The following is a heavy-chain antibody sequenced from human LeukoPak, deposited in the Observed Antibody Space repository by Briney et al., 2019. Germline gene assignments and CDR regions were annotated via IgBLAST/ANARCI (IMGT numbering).Heavy chain of an antibody. V-gene: IGHV3-30-3*01. D-gene: IGHD5-18*01. CDR2: ISYDGSNK. CDR3: ARGGYSYGQAADY. Sequence: GGSLRLSCAASGFTFSSYAMHWVRQAPGKGLEWVAVISYDGSNKYYADSVKGRFTISRDNSKNTLYLQMNSLRAEDTAVYYCARGGYSYGQAADYWGQGTLVTVSS. CDR1: GFTFSSYA. J-gene: IGHJ4*02.